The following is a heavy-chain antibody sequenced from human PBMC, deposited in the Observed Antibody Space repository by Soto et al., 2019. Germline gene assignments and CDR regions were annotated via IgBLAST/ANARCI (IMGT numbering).Heavy chain of an antibody. CDR3: AITGIAAAGEFDY. J-gene: IGHJ4*02. V-gene: IGHV5-10-1*01. CDR1: GYSFTSYW. CDR2: IDPSDSYT. D-gene: IGHD6-13*01. Sequence: GESLKISCKGSGYSFTSYWISWVRQMPGKGLEWMGRIDPSDSYTNYSPSFQGHVTISADKSISTAYLQWSSLKASDTAMYYCAITGIAAAGEFDYRSQGTLVTGSS.